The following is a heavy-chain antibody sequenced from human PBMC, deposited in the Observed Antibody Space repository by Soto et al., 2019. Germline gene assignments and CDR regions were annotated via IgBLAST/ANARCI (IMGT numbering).Heavy chain of an antibody. J-gene: IGHJ5*02. V-gene: IGHV3-49*03. CDR1: GFTFGDYA. CDR3: TRGSAKKNWFDP. Sequence: PGGSQRLSYTTSGFTFGDYAVSWFRQAPGKGLEWIGFIRSKAYGGTTEYAASVKGRFTISRDDSKSVAYLQMSSLKTEDTAVYYCTRGSAKKNWFDPWGQGTLVTVSS. CDR2: IRSKAYGGTT.